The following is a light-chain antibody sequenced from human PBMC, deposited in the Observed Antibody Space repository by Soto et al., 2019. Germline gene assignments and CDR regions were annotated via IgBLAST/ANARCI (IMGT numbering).Light chain of an antibody. J-gene: IGLJ3*02. CDR3: QSYDSSLSGWV. CDR2: GNN. CDR1: SSNIGAGYD. V-gene: IGLV1-40*01. Sequence: QSVLTQPPSVSGAPGQRVTISCTGSSSNIGAGYDVHWYQQLPETAPKLLIYGNNNRPSGVPDRFSGSKSGTSASLAITGLHAEDEADYYCQSYDSSLSGWVFGGGTKVTVL.